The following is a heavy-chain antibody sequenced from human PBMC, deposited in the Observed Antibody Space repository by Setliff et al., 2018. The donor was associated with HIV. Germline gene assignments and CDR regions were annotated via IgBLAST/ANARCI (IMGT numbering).Heavy chain of an antibody. J-gene: IGHJ4*02. CDR1: GAPIINSY. CDR2: VYTSGNT. V-gene: IGHV4-4*09. D-gene: IGHD2-15*01. CDR3: AKARRVADFDY. Sequence: PSETLSLTCSVSGAPIINSYWSWIRQSPGKRLEWIGYVYTSGNTNYNPSLKSRVTISLDTSRNQLSLKLTSVTAADTAVYYCAKARRVADFDYWGQGTLVTVSS.